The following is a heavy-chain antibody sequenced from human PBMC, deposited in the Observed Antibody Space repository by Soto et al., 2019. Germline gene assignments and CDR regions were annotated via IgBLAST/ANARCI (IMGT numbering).Heavy chain of an antibody. J-gene: IGHJ3*02. CDR2: IKSKTDGGTT. CDR1: GFTFSNAW. Sequence: GGSLRLSCAASGFTFSNAWMSWVRQAPGKGLEWVGRIKSKTDGGTTDYAAPVKGRFTISRDDSKNTLYLQMNSRKTDVTAVYYCTTGVVVPAADAFDIWGQGTMVTVSS. CDR3: TTGVVVPAADAFDI. V-gene: IGHV3-15*01. D-gene: IGHD2-2*01.